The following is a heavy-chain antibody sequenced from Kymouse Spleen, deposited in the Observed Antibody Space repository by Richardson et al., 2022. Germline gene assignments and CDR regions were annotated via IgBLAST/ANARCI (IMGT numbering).Heavy chain of an antibody. CDR2: IYYSGST. V-gene: IGHV4-39*01. Sequence: QLQLQESGPGLVKPSETLSLTCTVSGGSISSSSYYWGWIRQPPGKGLEWIGSIYYSGSTYYNPSLKSRVTISVDTSKNQFSLKLSSVTAADTAVYYCARQKGSGWYVVDYWGQGTLVTVSS. CDR3: ARQKGSGWYVVDY. CDR1: GGSISSSSYY. J-gene: IGHJ4*02. D-gene: IGHD6-19*01.